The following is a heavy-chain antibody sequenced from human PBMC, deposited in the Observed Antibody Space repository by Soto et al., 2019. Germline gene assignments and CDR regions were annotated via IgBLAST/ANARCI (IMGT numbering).Heavy chain of an antibody. CDR1: GFTFSSYA. Sequence: GGSLRLSCAASGFTFSSYAMSWVRQAPGKGLEWVSVISGSGGSKYYADSVKGRFTISRDNSKNTLYLQMNSLRAEDTAVYYCARDQGRGYSYGFDYWGQGTLVTVSS. CDR2: ISGSGGSK. D-gene: IGHD5-18*01. V-gene: IGHV3-23*01. J-gene: IGHJ4*02. CDR3: ARDQGRGYSYGFDY.